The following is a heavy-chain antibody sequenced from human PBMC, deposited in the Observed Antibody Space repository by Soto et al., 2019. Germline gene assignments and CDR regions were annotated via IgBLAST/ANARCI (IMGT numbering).Heavy chain of an antibody. CDR3: ARVGYYDSERGMDV. CDR1: GGTFSSYA. CDR2: IIPLFGTA. J-gene: IGHJ6*02. V-gene: IGHV1-69*12. Sequence: QVQLVQSGAEVKKPGSSVKVSCKASGGTFSSYAISWVRQAPGQGLEWMGGIIPLFGTANYAQKFQGRVTITADESTSTAYMELSSLRSEDTAVYYCARVGYYDSERGMDVWGQGTTVTVSS. D-gene: IGHD3-22*01.